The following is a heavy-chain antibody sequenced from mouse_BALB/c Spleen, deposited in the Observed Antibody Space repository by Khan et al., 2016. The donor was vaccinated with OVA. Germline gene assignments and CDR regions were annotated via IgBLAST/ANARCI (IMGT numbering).Heavy chain of an antibody. CDR2: INPSIAYT. J-gene: IGHJ2*01. V-gene: IGHV1-7*01. CDR1: GYTFDNYW. CDR3: ARRGLRCDFDY. Sequence: QVQLKQSGAELAKPGASVKMSCKASGYTFDNYWILWVRQRPGQGLEWIGYINPSIAYTENNQNFKDKATLTVDKSSSTAYIQLNRLTSEDSAVYYYARRGLRCDFDYRGQGTTITVSS. D-gene: IGHD1-1*01.